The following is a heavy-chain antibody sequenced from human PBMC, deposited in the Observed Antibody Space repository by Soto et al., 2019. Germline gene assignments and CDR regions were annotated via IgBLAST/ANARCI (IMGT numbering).Heavy chain of an antibody. D-gene: IGHD5-12*01. CDR2: TYFRSKWYN. CDR1: VYSVSSNTAS. J-gene: IGHJ5*02. CDR3: AKGDTIGPKNGYAFEP. Sequence: PSQNLSLTCAISVYSVSSNTASWNWIIQSPSRGLEWLGGTYFRSKWYNDYAVSVKSQIIINPDTSNNQFSLQLNSVTPEDTAVYFCAKGDTIGPKNGYAFEPWGQG. V-gene: IGHV6-1*01.